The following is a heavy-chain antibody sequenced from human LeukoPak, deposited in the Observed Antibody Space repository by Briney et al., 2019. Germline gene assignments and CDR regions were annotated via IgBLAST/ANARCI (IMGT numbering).Heavy chain of an antibody. D-gene: IGHD1-26*01. J-gene: IGHJ4*02. Sequence: PGGSLRLSCAASGFYFSSYAMSWVRQAPGKGLEWVSVISGSGGSTYYADSVKGRFTISRDKSKNTLYLQMNSLRVEDTAVYYCAKDRVVGATAVDYWGQGTLVTVSS. CDR3: AKDRVVGATAVDY. CDR2: ISGSGGST. V-gene: IGHV3-23*01. CDR1: GFYFSSYA.